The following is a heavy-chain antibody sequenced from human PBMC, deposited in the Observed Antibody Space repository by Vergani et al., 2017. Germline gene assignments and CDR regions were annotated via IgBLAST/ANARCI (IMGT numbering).Heavy chain of an antibody. CDR1: GYTLTELS. Sequence: QVQLVQSGAEVKKPGASVKVSCKVSGYTLTELSMHWVRQAPGKGLEGMGGFDPEDGETIYAQKFQGRVTMTEDTSTDTAYMELSSLRSEDTAVYYCATDQRIHGGYVLTFDYWGQGTLVTVSS. V-gene: IGHV1-24*01. D-gene: IGHD5-12*01. CDR2: FDPEDGET. J-gene: IGHJ4*02. CDR3: ATDQRIHGGYVLTFDY.